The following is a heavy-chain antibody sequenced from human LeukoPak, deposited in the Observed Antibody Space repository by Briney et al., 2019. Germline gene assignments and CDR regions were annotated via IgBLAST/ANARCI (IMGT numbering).Heavy chain of an antibody. Sequence: SETQSLTCAVYGGSFSGYYWSWIRQPPGKGLEWIGEINHSGSTNYNPSLKSRVTISVDTSKNQFSLKLSSVTAADTAVYYCARRPSARGYNWFDPWGQGTLVTVSS. CDR2: INHSGST. CDR3: ARRPSARGYNWFDP. D-gene: IGHD3-10*01. V-gene: IGHV4-34*01. CDR1: GGSFSGYY. J-gene: IGHJ5*02.